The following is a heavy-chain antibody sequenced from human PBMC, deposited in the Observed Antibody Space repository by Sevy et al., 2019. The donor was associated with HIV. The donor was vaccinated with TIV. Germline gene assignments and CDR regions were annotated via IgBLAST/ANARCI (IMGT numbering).Heavy chain of an antibody. J-gene: IGHJ4*02. CDR2: ISSSGSLI. CDR3: AGGVVIGTTFDY. Sequence: GGSLRLSCAASEFTFSSYEMNWVRQAPGKGLEWVSYISSSGSLIYYADSVKGRFTISRDNAKNSLYLQMNSLRGEDTAVYYCAGGVVIGTTFDYWGQGTLVTVSS. CDR1: EFTFSSYE. V-gene: IGHV3-48*03. D-gene: IGHD3-22*01.